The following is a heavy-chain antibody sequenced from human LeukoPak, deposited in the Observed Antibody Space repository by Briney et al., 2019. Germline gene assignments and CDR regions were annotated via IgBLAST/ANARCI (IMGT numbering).Heavy chain of an antibody. CDR2: ISGYNGNT. D-gene: IGHD6-19*01. J-gene: IGHJ4*02. CDR1: GYTFASYG. V-gene: IGHV1-18*01. Sequence: ASVKVSCKTSGYTFASYGISWVRQAPGQGLEWMGWISGYNGNTNYARNLQGRVTMTTDTYTTTVYMELRSLRSDDTAVYYCARPRVAGSFDYWGQETLVTVSS. CDR3: ARPRVAGSFDY.